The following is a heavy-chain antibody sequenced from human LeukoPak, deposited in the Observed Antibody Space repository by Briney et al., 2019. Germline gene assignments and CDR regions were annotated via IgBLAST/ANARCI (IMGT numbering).Heavy chain of an antibody. V-gene: IGHV3-48*01. CDR2: IGGDGIA. CDR3: ASVLAVAHLPLAFDI. J-gene: IGHJ3*02. Sequence: GGSLRLSCVASGFTFTDHPMNWVRQAPGKGLEWISYIGGDGIAFYADSVKGRFTISRDNSKNTLYLQMNSLRAEDTAVYYCASVLAVAHLPLAFDIWGQGTVVTVSS. CDR1: GFTFTDHP. D-gene: IGHD6-19*01.